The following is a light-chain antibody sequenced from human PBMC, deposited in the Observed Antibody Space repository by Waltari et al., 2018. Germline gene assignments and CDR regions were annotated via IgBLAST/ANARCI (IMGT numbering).Light chain of an antibody. V-gene: IGLV1-40*01. CDR3: QSYDSNLSGSGV. J-gene: IGLJ1*01. CDR1: SSNIGAGFD. CDR2: GNN. Sequence: QSVLTQPPSVSGAPGQRVTISCTGSSSNIGAGFDVHWYQQLPGAAPKLLIFGNNNRPSGVPERFSGSKSGTSASLSITGLQAEDEADYYCQSYDSNLSGSGVFGTGTKVTVL.